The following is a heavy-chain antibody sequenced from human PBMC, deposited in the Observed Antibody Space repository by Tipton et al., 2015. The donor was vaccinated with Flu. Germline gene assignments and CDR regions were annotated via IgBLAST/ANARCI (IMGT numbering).Heavy chain of an antibody. CDR3: ARLSYYDVDLKNFYFDY. D-gene: IGHD3-10*02. CDR2: ISYSGNT. CDR1: GGSINSYF. J-gene: IGHJ4*02. V-gene: IGHV4-59*05. Sequence: TLSLTCTVSGGSINSYFWSWIRQPPGKGLECIGGISYSGNTYSNPSLKSRVTISADTSKSQFSLMLRSVTAADTAVYYCARLSYYDVDLKNFYFDYWGQGALVTVSS.